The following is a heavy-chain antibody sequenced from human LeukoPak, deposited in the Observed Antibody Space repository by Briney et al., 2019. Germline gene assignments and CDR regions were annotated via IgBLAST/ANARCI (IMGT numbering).Heavy chain of an antibody. V-gene: IGHV1-18*01. CDR3: ARDLRRGSSSWYVSGGDY. Sequence: ASVKVSCKASGYTFTSYGISWVRQAPGQGLEWMGWITAYNDNTYYAQKLQGRVTMTTDTPTSTAYMELRSLRSDDTAVYYCARDLRRGSSSWYVSGGDYWGQGTLVTVSS. CDR2: ITAYNDNT. J-gene: IGHJ4*02. CDR1: GYTFTSYG. D-gene: IGHD6-13*01.